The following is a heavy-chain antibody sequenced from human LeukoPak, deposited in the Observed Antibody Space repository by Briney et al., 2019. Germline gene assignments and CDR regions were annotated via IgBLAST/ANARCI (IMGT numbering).Heavy chain of an antibody. CDR2: IRYDGSNK. CDR3: AKDYDILTGYNMYFDY. V-gene: IGHV3-30*02. Sequence: PGGSLRLSCAASGFTFSSYGMHWVRQVPGKGLEWVAFIRYDGSNKYYADSVKGRFTTSRDNSKNTLYLQMNSLRAEDTAVYYCAKDYDILTGYNMYFDYWGQGTLVTVSS. CDR1: GFTFSSYG. J-gene: IGHJ4*02. D-gene: IGHD3-9*01.